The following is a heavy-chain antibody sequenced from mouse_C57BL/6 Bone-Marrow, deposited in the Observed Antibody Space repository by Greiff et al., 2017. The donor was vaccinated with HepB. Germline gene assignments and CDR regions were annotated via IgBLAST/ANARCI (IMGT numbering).Heavy chain of an antibody. CDR2: IYPGGGYT. Sequence: QVQLKESGAELVRPGTSVKMSCKASGYTFTNYWIGWAKQRPGHGLEWIGDIYPGGGYTNYNEKFKGKATLTADKSSSTAYMQFSSLTSEDSAIYYCARITGTSFAYWGQGTLVTVSA. CDR3: ARITGTSFAY. J-gene: IGHJ3*01. V-gene: IGHV1-63*01. D-gene: IGHD4-1*01. CDR1: GYTFTNYW.